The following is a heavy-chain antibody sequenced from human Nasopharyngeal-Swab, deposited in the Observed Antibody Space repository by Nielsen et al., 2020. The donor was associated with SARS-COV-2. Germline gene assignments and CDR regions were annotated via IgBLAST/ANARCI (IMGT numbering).Heavy chain of an antibody. CDR1: GGSISSGGYY. Sequence: SETLSLTCTVSGGSISSGGYYWSWIRQPPGKGLEWIGEINHSGSTNYNPSLKSPVTISVDTSKNQFSLKLSSVTAADTAVYYCARALMITFGGVIVRGSRGFDYWGQGTLVTVSS. V-gene: IGHV4-39*07. D-gene: IGHD3-16*02. J-gene: IGHJ4*02. CDR3: ARALMITFGGVIVRGSRGFDY. CDR2: INHSGST.